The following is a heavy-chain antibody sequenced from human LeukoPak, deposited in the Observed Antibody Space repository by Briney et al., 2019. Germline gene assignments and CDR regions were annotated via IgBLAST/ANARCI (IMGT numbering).Heavy chain of an antibody. D-gene: IGHD3-3*01. CDR1: GYTFTSYG. CDR3: ARDYDFWSGYPPLNYYGMDV. CDR2: ISAYNGNT. J-gene: IGHJ6*02. V-gene: IGHV1-18*01. Sequence: ASVKVSCKASGYTFTSYGISWVRQAPGQGLEWMGWISAYNGNTNYAQKLQGRVTMTTDTSTSTAYMELRSLRSDDTAVYYCARDYDFWSGYPPLNYYGMDVWGQGTTVTVPS.